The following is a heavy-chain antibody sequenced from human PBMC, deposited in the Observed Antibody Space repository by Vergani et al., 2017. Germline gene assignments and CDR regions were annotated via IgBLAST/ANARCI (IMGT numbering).Heavy chain of an antibody. CDR1: GYTFTSYG. CDR3: ARAPNYGLRYFDWFGHYGMDV. Sequence: QVQLVQSGAEVKKPGASVKVSCKASGYTFTSYGISWVRQAPGQGLEWMGWISAYNGNTNYAQKFQGRVTMTRDTSISTAYMELSRLRSDDTAVYYCARAPNYGLRYFDWFGHYGMDVWGQGTTVTVSS. D-gene: IGHD3-9*01. J-gene: IGHJ6*02. CDR2: ISAYNGNT. V-gene: IGHV1-18*01.